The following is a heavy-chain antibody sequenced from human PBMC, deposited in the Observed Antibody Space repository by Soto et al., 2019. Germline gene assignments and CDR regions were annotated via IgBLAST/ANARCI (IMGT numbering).Heavy chain of an antibody. CDR1: GYTFTGYY. J-gene: IGHJ4*02. CDR3: ARGAKTGTTYYFDY. CDR2: INPNSGGT. D-gene: IGHD1-7*01. Sequence: ASVKVSCKASGYTFTGYYMHWVRQAPGQGLEWMGWINPNSGGTNYAQKFQGRVTMTRDTSIRTAYMELSRLRSDDTAVYYCARGAKTGTTYYFDYWGQGTLVTVSS. V-gene: IGHV1-2*02.